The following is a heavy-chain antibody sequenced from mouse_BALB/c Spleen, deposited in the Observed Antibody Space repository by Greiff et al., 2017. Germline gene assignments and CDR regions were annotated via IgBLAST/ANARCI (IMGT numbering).Heavy chain of an antibody. CDR2: ISDGGSYT. Sequence: EVQLVESGGGLVKPGGSLKLSCAASGFTFSDYYMYWVRQTPEKRLEWVATISDGGSYTYYPDSVKGRFTISRDNAKNNLYLQMSSLKSEDTAMYYCAREEDYDVLFAYWGQGTLVTVSA. V-gene: IGHV5-4*02. D-gene: IGHD2-4*01. J-gene: IGHJ3*01. CDR3: AREEDYDVLFAY. CDR1: GFTFSDYY.